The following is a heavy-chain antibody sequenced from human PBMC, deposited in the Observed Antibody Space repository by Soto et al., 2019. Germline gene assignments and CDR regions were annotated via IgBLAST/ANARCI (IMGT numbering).Heavy chain of an antibody. D-gene: IGHD3-22*01. J-gene: IGHJ4*02. CDR2: ISAYNGNT. CDR1: GYIFTNSV. Sequence: QVQLVQSGGEVKKPGASVKVSCTASGYIFTNSVISWVRQAPGQGLEWVGWISAYNGNTNYAQKFQDRVNMTTDTSTSTAYMELRSLRPDDTAIYYCARVRRHGHDSFDYWGQGTLVTVSS. CDR3: ARVRRHGHDSFDY. V-gene: IGHV1-18*01.